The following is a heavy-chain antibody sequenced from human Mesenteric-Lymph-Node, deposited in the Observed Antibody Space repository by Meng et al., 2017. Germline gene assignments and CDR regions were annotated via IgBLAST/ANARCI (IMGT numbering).Heavy chain of an antibody. CDR3: VREPLSVTMDRRVTTYHYYGMDV. J-gene: IGHJ6*02. CDR1: GFVFRDYE. CDR2: IGSGATTI. D-gene: IGHD3-10*01. Sequence: GESLKISCEASGFVFRDYEMHWVRQAPGKGLEWVSYIGSGATTIYYADSVKGRFTISRDNAKNSLYLQLNSLRVEDTAVYYCVREPLSVTMDRRVTTYHYYGMDVWGQGTTVTVSS. V-gene: IGHV3-48*03.